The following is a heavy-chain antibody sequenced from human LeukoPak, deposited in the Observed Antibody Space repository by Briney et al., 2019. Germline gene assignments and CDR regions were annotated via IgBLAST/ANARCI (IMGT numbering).Heavy chain of an antibody. CDR1: GGSISSSSYY. Sequence: SETLSLTCTVSGGSISSSSYYWGWIRQPPGKGLEWIGSIYYSGSTYYNPSLKSRVTISVDTSKNQFSLKLSSVTAADTAVYYCARGPYCSGGSCYPISYYYYGMDVWGQGTTVAVSS. J-gene: IGHJ6*02. CDR2: IYYSGST. CDR3: ARGPYCSGGSCYPISYYYYGMDV. V-gene: IGHV4-39*01. D-gene: IGHD2-15*01.